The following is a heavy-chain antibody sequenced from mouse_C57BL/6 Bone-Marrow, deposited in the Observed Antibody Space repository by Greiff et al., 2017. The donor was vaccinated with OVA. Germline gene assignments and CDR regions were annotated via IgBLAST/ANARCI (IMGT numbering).Heavy chain of an antibody. Sequence: EVHLVESGGGLVKPGGSLKLSCAASGFTFSDYGMHWVRQAPEKGLEWVAYISSGSSTIYYADTVMGRFTISRDNAKNTLFLQMTSLRSEDTAMYYCARPIYDGYSGGFAYWGQGTLVTVSA. V-gene: IGHV5-17*01. J-gene: IGHJ3*01. CDR2: ISSGSSTI. CDR3: ARPIYDGYSGGFAY. CDR1: GFTFSDYG. D-gene: IGHD2-3*01.